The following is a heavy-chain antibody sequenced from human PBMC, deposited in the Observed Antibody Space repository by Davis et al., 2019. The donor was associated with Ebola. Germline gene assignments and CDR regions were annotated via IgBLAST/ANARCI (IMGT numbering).Heavy chain of an antibody. CDR3: ARDLGGTTSPYYYGMDV. Sequence: GESLKISCAVSGFTFSDYGIHWVRQAPGKGLEWVAVSSYDGRDEKYADSVKGRFSLSSDNSKTTLYLQMNSLRAEDTAIYYCARDLGGTTSPYYYGMDVWGQGTTVTVSS. V-gene: IGHV3-30*03. J-gene: IGHJ6*02. CDR2: SSYDGRDE. D-gene: IGHD1-1*01. CDR1: GFTFSDYG.